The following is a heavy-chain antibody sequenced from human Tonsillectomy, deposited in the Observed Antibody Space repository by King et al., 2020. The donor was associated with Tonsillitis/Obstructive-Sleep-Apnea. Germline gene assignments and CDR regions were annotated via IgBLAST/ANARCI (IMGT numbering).Heavy chain of an antibody. CDR3: ARRGPSVGGSYWYFGL. Sequence: VQLVESGGGVVRPGGSLRLSCAASGFTFDDYGMSWVRQAPGKGLEWVSGINWNGGSTGYVDSVKGRFTISRDNAKNSLYLQMHSLRAEDTALDYCARRGPSVGGSYWYFGLWGRGTLVTVSS. D-gene: IGHD1-26*01. J-gene: IGHJ2*01. CDR1: GFTFDDYG. V-gene: IGHV3-20*04. CDR2: INWNGGST.